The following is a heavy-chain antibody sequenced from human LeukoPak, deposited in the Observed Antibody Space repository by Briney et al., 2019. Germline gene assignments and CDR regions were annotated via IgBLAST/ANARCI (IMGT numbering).Heavy chain of an antibody. V-gene: IGHV3-23*01. CDR2: LTSGGGST. Sequence: PGGSLRLSCAASGFTFSSYDMSWVRQAPGKGLEWVSSLTSGGGSTEYADSVKGRFTISRDNSKNTLYLQMNSLRAEDTALYFCAKSLVRWAFDYWGQGVLVSVSS. D-gene: IGHD1-26*01. CDR3: AKSLVRWAFDY. CDR1: GFTFSSYD. J-gene: IGHJ4*02.